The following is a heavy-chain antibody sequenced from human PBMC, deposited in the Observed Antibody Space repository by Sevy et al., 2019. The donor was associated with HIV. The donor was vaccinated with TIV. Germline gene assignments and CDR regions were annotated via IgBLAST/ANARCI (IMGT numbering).Heavy chain of an antibody. CDR3: TTGPIVVVITSDAFDI. CDR2: IKSKTDGGTT. J-gene: IGHJ3*02. D-gene: IGHD3-22*01. V-gene: IGHV3-15*01. Sequence: GGSLRLSCAASGFTFSNAWMSWVRQAPGKGLERVGRIKSKTDGGTTDYAAPVKGRFTISRDDSKNTLYLQMNSLKTEDTAVYYCTTGPIVVVITSDAFDIWGQGTMVTVSS. CDR1: GFTFSNAW.